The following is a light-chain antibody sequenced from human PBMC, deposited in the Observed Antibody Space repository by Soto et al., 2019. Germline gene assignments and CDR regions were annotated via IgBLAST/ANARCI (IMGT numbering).Light chain of an antibody. CDR1: SSDVGGSNF. CDR3: SSYRGSSTLT. V-gene: IGLV2-8*01. J-gene: IGLJ2*01. Sequence: QSALTQPPSASGSPGQSVTISCTGTSSDVGGSNFVSWYQQHPGKAPKLMIYEVSKRPSGVPARFSGSKSGNTASLTVSGLQAEDEADYYCSSYRGSSTLTFGGGTKLTVL. CDR2: EVS.